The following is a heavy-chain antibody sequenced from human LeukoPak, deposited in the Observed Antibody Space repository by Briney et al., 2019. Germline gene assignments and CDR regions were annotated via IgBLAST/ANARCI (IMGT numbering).Heavy chain of an antibody. J-gene: IGHJ4*02. V-gene: IGHV1-46*01. D-gene: IGHD6-13*01. CDR1: GYTFTSYY. CDR3: ARQTDSSSWIHPRYYFDY. CDR2: INPSGGST. Sequence: GASVKVSCKASGYTFTSYYMHWVRQAPGQGLEWVGIINPSGGSTSYAQKFQGRVTMTRDTSTSTVYMERSSLRSEDTAVYYCARQTDSSSWIHPRYYFDYWGQGTLVTVSS.